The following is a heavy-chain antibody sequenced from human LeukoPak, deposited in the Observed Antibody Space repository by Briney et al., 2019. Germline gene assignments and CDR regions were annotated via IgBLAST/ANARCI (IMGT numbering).Heavy chain of an antibody. CDR1: GGSFSGYY. D-gene: IGHD5-18*01. Sequence: KPSETLSLTCAVYGGSFSGYYWNWIRQPPGKGLEWIGEINHSGSTNYNPSLKSRVTISVDTSKNQFSLKLSSVTAADTAVYYCARDVDTTSYWGQGTLVTVCS. V-gene: IGHV4-34*01. CDR2: INHSGST. CDR3: ARDVDTTSY. J-gene: IGHJ4*02.